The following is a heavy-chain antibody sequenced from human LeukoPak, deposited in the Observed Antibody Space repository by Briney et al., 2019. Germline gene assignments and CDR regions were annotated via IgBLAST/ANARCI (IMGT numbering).Heavy chain of an antibody. D-gene: IGHD3-10*01. J-gene: IGHJ6*02. CDR3: ARDTYGSVLRYYYGMDV. Sequence: ASVKVSCKASGYTFPSYFMHWVRQAPGQGLEWMGIINPTGGSTTYAQKFQGRVTMTRDTSTSTVYMELSSLRSDDTAVYYCARDTYGSVLRYYYGMDVWGQGTTVTVSS. CDR1: GYTFPSYF. V-gene: IGHV1-46*01. CDR2: INPTGGST.